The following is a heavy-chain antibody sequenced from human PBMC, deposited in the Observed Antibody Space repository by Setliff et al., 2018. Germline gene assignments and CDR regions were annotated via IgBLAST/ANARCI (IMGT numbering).Heavy chain of an antibody. CDR3: TRSRGTTVYDY. D-gene: IGHD1-7*01. J-gene: IGHJ4*02. CDR2: IDPRGSPV. Sequence: PGGSLRLSCAASGFTFIDYYMNWIRQTPRKGLEWISHIDPRGSPVDYVDSVKGRFTISRDNTKDLVYLQMDSLRADDTAVYYCTRSRGTTVYDYWGQGTLVTVSS. V-gene: IGHV3-11*01. CDR1: GFTFIDYY.